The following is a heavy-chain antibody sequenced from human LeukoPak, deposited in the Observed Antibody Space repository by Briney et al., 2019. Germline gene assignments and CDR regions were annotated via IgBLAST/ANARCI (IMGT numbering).Heavy chain of an antibody. V-gene: IGHV1-18*01. D-gene: IGHD3-22*01. Sequence: ASVKVSCKASGYTFSSYGITWVRQAPGQGLEWMGWISAYNGNTNYAQKFQGRVTMTTDTSTSTAYMELRSLRSDDTAMYYCAFLDIYDGSGYYKGYFNYWGQGTLVTVSS. CDR3: AFLDIYDGSGYYKGYFNY. J-gene: IGHJ4*02. CDR1: GYTFSSYG. CDR2: ISAYNGNT.